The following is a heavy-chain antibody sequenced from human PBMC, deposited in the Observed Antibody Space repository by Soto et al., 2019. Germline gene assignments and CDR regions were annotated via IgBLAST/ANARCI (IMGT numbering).Heavy chain of an antibody. CDR3: ARDGHYYGSGKFGMDV. V-gene: IGHV3-33*01. CDR1: GFTFISYG. D-gene: IGHD3-10*01. J-gene: IGHJ6*02. Sequence: GGSLRLSCAASGFTFISYGMHCFRHAPGKGLEWVAVIWYDGSNKYYADSVKGRFTISRDNSKNTLYLQMNSLRAEDTAVYYCARDGHYYGSGKFGMDVWGQGTTVTVSS. CDR2: IWYDGSNK.